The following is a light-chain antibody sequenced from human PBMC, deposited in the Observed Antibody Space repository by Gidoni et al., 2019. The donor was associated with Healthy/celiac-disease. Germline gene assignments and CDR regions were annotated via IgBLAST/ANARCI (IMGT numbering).Light chain of an antibody. J-gene: IGKJ2*01. V-gene: IGKV1-5*03. CDR2: YAS. CDR1: QSISSW. Sequence: DIQITQSPSILSASVGDRVTITCRASQSISSWLAWYQQKPGKAPKLLIYYASSLESGVPSRFSGSGSGTEFTLTISSLQPDDFATYYCQQYNSYPYTFGQGTKLEIK. CDR3: QQYNSYPYT.